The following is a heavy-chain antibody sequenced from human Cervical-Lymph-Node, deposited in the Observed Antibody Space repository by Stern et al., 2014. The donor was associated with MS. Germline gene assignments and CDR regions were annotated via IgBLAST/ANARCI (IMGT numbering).Heavy chain of an antibody. Sequence: QVQLVQSESEWKKPGASVKISCTASGYSLTRHTINWVRQAPGQGLEWMGWINTITGNPTSAQDFTGRFVFSVDTSVSTAYLQVNDLKAGDTAVYFCARARRDSHSSHYYLDFWGQGTLVTVSS. CDR3: ARARRDSHSSHYYLDF. CDR1: GYSLTRHT. J-gene: IGHJ4*02. D-gene: IGHD6-6*01. V-gene: IGHV7-4-1*02. CDR2: INTITGNP.